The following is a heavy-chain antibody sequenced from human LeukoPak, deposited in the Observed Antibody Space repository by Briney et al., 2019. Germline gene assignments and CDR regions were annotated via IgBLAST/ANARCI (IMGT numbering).Heavy chain of an antibody. D-gene: IGHD3-22*01. CDR2: ISGSGGST. Sequence: GGSLRLSCAASGFTFGSYAMSWVRQAPGKGLEWVSAISGSGGSTYYAGSVKGRFTISRDNSKNTLYLQMNSLRAEDTAVYYCAKSSMIVVVIGPYFDYWGQGTLVTVSS. V-gene: IGHV3-23*01. J-gene: IGHJ4*02. CDR1: GFTFGSYA. CDR3: AKSSMIVVVIGPYFDY.